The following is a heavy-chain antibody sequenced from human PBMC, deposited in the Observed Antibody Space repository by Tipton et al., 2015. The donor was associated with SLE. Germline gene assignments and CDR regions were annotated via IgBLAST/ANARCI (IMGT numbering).Heavy chain of an antibody. J-gene: IGHJ3*01. CDR3: ARGTFSAFDL. CDR1: GDSVSSYTAA. D-gene: IGHD2/OR15-2a*01. Sequence: GLVKPSQTLSLTCAISGDSVSSYTAAWNWIRQSPSSGLEWLGRTYYRSKWYYDYALSLQSRITINPDTSKNQFSLHLNSLTPEDTAVYYCARGTFSAFDLWGQGTLVTVSS. CDR2: TYYRSKWYY. V-gene: IGHV6-1*01.